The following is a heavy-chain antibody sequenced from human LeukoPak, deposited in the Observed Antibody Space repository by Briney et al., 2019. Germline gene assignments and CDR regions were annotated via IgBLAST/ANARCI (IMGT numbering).Heavy chain of an antibody. D-gene: IGHD4-17*01. J-gene: IGHJ4*02. CDR3: ARDNYGDYGVYDY. V-gene: IGHV4-61*08. Sequence: LETLSLTCTVSGSSVSSNAYYWSWIRQPPGKGLEWIGYIYYNGNTNYNVSLKSRVSMSLDTSNNQFSLRLTSVTAADAAMYYCARDNYGDYGVYDYWGQGTLVTVSS. CDR2: IYYNGNT. CDR1: GSSVSSNAYY.